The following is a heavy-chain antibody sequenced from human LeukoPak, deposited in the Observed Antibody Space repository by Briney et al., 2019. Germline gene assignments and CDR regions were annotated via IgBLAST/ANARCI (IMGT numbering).Heavy chain of an antibody. CDR3: ARASSIGYSYGKDFDY. Sequence: PSETLSLTCAVYGGSFSGYYWSWIRQPPGKGLEWIGEINHSGSTNYNPSPKSRVTISVDTSKNQFSLKLSSVTAADTAVYYCARASSIGYSYGKDFDYWGQGTLVTVSS. J-gene: IGHJ4*02. CDR2: INHSGST. CDR1: GGSFSGYY. V-gene: IGHV4-34*01. D-gene: IGHD5-18*01.